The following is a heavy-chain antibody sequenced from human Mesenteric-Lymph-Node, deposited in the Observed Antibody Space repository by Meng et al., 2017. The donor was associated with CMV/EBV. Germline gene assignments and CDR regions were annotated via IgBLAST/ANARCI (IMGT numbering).Heavy chain of an antibody. CDR2: IYYSGST. CDR1: GGSISHYY. D-gene: IGHD3-3*01. J-gene: IGHJ4*02. Sequence: SETLSLTCTVSGGSISHYYWSWIRQPPGKGLEWIGYIYYSGSTNYNPSLKSRVTISVDTSKNQFSLKLSSVTAADTAVYYCARVDFWSGYDFDYWGQGTLVTVSS. CDR3: ARVDFWSGYDFDY. V-gene: IGHV4-59*12.